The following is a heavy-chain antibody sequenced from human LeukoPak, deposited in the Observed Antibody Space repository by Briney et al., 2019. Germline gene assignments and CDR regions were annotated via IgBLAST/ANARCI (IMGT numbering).Heavy chain of an antibody. J-gene: IGHJ4*02. D-gene: IGHD2-21*02. V-gene: IGHV4-30-4*08. CDR1: SGSISSGAYY. CDR2: ISYTGTT. CDR3: ARLGTAPFDY. Sequence: SETLSLTCTVSSGSISSGAYYWSWIRQPPGKGLEWIGYISYTGTTYYNPSLKSRVTISEDTSKNLFSLELNSVTAADTAVYYCARLGTAPFDYWGQGTLVTVSS.